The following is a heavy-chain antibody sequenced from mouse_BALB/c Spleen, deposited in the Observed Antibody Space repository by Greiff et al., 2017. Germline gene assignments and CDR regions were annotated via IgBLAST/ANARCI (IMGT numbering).Heavy chain of an antibody. V-gene: IGHV5-9-1*01. CDR3: AREVNAMDY. CDR2: ISSGGSYT. Sequence: DVMLVESGGGLVKPGGSLKLSCAASGFTFSSYDMSWVRQTPEKRLEWVATISSGGSYTYYPDSVTGRFTISRDNAKNTLYLQMSSLRSEDTAMYYCAREVNAMDYWGQGTSVTVAS. D-gene: IGHD2-13*01. CDR1: GFTFSSYD. J-gene: IGHJ4*01.